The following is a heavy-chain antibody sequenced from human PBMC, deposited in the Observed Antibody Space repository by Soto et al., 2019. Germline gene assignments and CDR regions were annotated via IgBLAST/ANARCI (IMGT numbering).Heavy chain of an antibody. CDR1: GYSFTSYW. CDR2: IDPSDSYT. CDR3: ATQLGAGSLYYCGMDV. D-gene: IGHD2-2*01. Sequence: GESLKISCKGSGYSFTSYWISWVRQMPGKGLEWMGRIDPSDSYTNYSPSFQGHVTISADMSISTAYLQWSSLKASDTAMYYCATQLGAGSLYYCGMDVWGQVTTVTVSS. V-gene: IGHV5-10-1*01. J-gene: IGHJ6*02.